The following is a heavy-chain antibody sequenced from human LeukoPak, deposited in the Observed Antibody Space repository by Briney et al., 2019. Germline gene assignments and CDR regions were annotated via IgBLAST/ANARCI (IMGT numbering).Heavy chain of an antibody. CDR2: INHSGRS. CDR3: ALSFDYGSSGSVY. V-gene: IGHV4-34*01. CDR1: AGSFSGYF. D-gene: IGHD3-22*01. Sequence: TPSETLSLTCAVYAGSFSGYFWSWIRQPPGKGLEWIGEINHSGRSNYNPSLKSRVTISVDTFKNQFSLKLSSVTAADTAVYYCALSFDYGSSGSVYWGQGTLVTVSS. J-gene: IGHJ4*02.